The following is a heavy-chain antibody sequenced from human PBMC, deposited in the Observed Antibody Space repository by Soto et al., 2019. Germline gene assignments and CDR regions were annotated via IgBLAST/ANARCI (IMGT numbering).Heavy chain of an antibody. CDR1: GGSFSGYY. D-gene: IGHD2-8*02. CDR3: ARDKITGLFDY. V-gene: IGHV4-34*01. J-gene: IGHJ4*02. Sequence: SETLSLTCAVYGGSFSGYYWSWIRQPPGTGLEWIGEINHSGSTNYNPSLKSRVTISVDTSKNQFSLRLTSVTAADTAVYYCARDKITGLFDYWGQGTLVTVSS. CDR2: INHSGST.